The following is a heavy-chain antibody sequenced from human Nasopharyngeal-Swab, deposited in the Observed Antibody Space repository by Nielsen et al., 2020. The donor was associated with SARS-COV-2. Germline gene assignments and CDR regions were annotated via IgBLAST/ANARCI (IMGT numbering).Heavy chain of an antibody. CDR3: AKDSGGEDYGDLYYYYYYGMDV. J-gene: IGHJ6*02. Sequence: GGSLRLSCAASGFIFHDYAMHWVRQAPGKGLEWVSLISWDGGSTYYADSVKGRFTISRDNSKNSLYLQMNSLRTEDTALYYCAKDSGGEDYGDLYYYYYYGMDVWGQGTTVTVSS. D-gene: IGHD4-17*01. CDR1: GFIFHDYA. CDR2: ISWDGGST. V-gene: IGHV3-43*01.